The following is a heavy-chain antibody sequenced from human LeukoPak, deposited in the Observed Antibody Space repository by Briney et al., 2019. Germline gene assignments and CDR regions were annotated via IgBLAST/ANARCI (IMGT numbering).Heavy chain of an antibody. Sequence: PGGSLRLSCAVSGFTFSSHAMTWVRQAPGKGLQWVSSISISGDSTYYADSVKGRFTISRDNSKNTLYLQMNSLRAEDTAVYYCARQLGIGTGFDYWGQGTLVTVSS. V-gene: IGHV3-23*01. CDR1: GFTFSSHA. D-gene: IGHD7-27*01. J-gene: IGHJ4*02. CDR3: ARQLGIGTGFDY. CDR2: ISISGDST.